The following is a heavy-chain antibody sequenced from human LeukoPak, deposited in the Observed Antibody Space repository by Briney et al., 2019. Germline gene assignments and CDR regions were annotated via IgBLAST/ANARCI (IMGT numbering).Heavy chain of an antibody. D-gene: IGHD1-26*01. CDR3: ARRAGGDAFDI. V-gene: IGHV1-46*01. Sequence: GASVKVSCKESGYTFTSYYMHWVRQAPGQGLEWMGIINPSGGSTSYAQKFQGRVTMTRDTSTSTVYMELSSLRSEDTAVYYCARRAGGDAFDIWGQGTMVTVSS. CDR1: GYTFTSYY. CDR2: INPSGGST. J-gene: IGHJ3*02.